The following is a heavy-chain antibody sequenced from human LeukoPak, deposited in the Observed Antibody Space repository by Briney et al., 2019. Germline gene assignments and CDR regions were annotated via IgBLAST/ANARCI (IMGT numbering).Heavy chain of an antibody. CDR1: GLTFSSYA. J-gene: IGHJ4*02. D-gene: IGHD6-13*01. CDR3: ANAPVYSSSWYGFYY. V-gene: IGHV3-23*01. Sequence: QPGGSLRLSCAASGLTFSSYAMTWVRQAPGKGLEWVSTISSSGGTTHYADSVKGRFTISRDNSKNTLYLQMNSLRAEDTAVYYCANAPVYSSSWYGFYYWGQGTQVTVSS. CDR2: ISSSGGTT.